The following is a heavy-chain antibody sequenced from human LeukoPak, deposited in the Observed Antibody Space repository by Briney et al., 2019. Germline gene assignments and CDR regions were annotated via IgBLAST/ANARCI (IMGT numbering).Heavy chain of an antibody. CDR2: IYGSGST. CDR1: GGSISSYY. V-gene: IGHV4-4*07. CDR3: TRSVDSTSWFDF. J-gene: IGHJ4*02. D-gene: IGHD6-13*01. Sequence: SETLSLTCTVSGGSISSYYWSWIWQPAGKGPEWIGHIYGSGSTHYKSSLKSRVTMSLDTSNNEFSLRLTSVTAADTAVYYCTRSVDSTSWFDFWGQGTLVTVSS.